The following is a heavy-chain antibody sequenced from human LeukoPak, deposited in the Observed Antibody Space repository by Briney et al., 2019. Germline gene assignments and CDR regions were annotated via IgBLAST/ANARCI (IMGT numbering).Heavy chain of an antibody. V-gene: IGHV1-2*02. CDR2: INPNSGGT. Sequence: ASVKVSCKASGYTFTGYYMHWVRQAPGQGLEWIGWINPNSGGTNYAQKFQGRVTTTRDTSISTAYMELSRLRSDDTAVYYCARDDYGGNSGYWGQGTLVTVSS. CDR1: GYTFTGYY. J-gene: IGHJ4*02. D-gene: IGHD4-23*01. CDR3: ARDDYGGNSGY.